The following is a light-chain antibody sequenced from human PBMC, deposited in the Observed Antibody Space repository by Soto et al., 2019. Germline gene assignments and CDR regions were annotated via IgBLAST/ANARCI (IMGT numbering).Light chain of an antibody. CDR2: DVS. CDR1: SSDVGGYNY. CDR3: SSSTSSSSLLV. J-gene: IGLJ1*01. V-gene: IGLV2-14*01. Sequence: QSVLTQPASVSGSPGQAITISCTGTSSDVGGYNYVSWYQQHPGKAPKLMIYDVSNRPSGVSNRFSGSKSGNTASLTISGLQAEDEADYYCSSSTSSSSLLVFGTGTKVTVL.